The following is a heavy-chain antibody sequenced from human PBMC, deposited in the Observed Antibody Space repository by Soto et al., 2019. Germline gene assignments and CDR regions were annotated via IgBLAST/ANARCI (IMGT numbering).Heavy chain of an antibody. D-gene: IGHD3-16*02. CDR3: AGDSTSLDY. J-gene: IGHJ4*02. V-gene: IGHV4-59*01. CDR1: GDSISPYY. Sequence: AETLSLTCTVSGDSISPYYWICIRQPPVKGLEWIGYIFYKGTIKYNPSLKSRVTISVDTSQNQFSLKLRSVTAADTAVYYCAGDSTSLDYWGQGALVTVSS. CDR2: IFYKGTI.